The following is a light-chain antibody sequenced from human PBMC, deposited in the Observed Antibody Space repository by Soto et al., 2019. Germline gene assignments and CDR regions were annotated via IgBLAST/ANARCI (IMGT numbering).Light chain of an antibody. CDR2: WAS. CDR1: DSLLHSDGKTY. J-gene: IGKJ4*01. V-gene: IGKV4-1*01. CDR3: QQYYSTPPLT. Sequence: EIVMTHTPLSLSVAPGQPASISCKSSDSLLHSDGKTYLYWYQQKPGQPPKLLIYWASTRESGVPDRFSGSGSGTDFTLTISSLQAEDVAVYYCQQYYSTPPLTFGGGTKVDI.